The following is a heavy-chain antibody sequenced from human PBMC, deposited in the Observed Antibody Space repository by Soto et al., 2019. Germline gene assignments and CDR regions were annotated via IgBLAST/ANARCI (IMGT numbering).Heavy chain of an antibody. CDR3: ARDRWGGLAGIAVAGTNQN. Sequence: GASVKVSCKASGYTFTSYYMHWVRQAPGQGLEWMGIINPSGGSTSYAQKFQGRVTMTRDTSTSTVYMELSSLRSEDTAVYYCARDRWGGLAGIAVAGTNQNWGQGTLVTVSS. D-gene: IGHD6-19*01. J-gene: IGHJ4*02. CDR1: GYTFTSYY. CDR2: INPSGGST. V-gene: IGHV1-46*01.